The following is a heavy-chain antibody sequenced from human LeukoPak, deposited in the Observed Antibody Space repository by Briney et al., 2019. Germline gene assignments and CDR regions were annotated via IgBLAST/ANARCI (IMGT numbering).Heavy chain of an antibody. Sequence: ASVKVSCKASGYTFSIYGFSWVRQAPGQGLEWMGWISAYNGNTNYAQKLQGRVTMTTDTSTSTAYMELRSLRSDDTAVYYCARDSIAEENWFDPWGQGTLVTVSS. V-gene: IGHV1-18*01. J-gene: IGHJ5*02. CDR1: GYTFSIYG. CDR2: ISAYNGNT. CDR3: ARDSIAEENWFDP.